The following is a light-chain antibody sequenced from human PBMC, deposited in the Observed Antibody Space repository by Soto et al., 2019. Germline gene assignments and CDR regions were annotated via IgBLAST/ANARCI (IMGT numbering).Light chain of an antibody. Sequence: EIVLTQSPGTLSLSPGERATLSCRASQSVVSSHLAWYQQKPGQAPRLLIYGVSSRATGIPDRFSGSGSGTGFTLSISGLEPEDFAVYYCQQYEIAPKTFGQGTKVEIK. CDR3: QQYEIAPKT. J-gene: IGKJ1*01. CDR1: QSVVSSH. CDR2: GVS. V-gene: IGKV3-20*01.